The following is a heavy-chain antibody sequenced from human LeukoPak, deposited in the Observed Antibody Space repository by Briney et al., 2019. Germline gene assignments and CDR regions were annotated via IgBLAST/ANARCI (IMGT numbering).Heavy chain of an antibody. Sequence: GGSLRLSCAASGFTFSSHAMSWVRQAPGKGLEWVSAISGNGGGTYYADSVKGRFTISRDNSKNTLFLQMNSLRAEDTAVYYCANQLPSLAYWGQGTLVTVSS. CDR3: ANQLPSLAY. CDR2: ISGNGGGT. CDR1: GFTFSSHA. J-gene: IGHJ4*02. D-gene: IGHD4-23*01. V-gene: IGHV3-23*01.